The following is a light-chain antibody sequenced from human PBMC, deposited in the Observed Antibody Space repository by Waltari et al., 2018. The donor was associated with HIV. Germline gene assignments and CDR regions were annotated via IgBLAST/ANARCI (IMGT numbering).Light chain of an antibody. Sequence: QSVLTQPPSVSEAPSPRVTISCSGSSSNLGSNAVNWYQHVPGKAPKRLIYYDDSWSSGVSDLFSACKSGTAAALAIRGLQSEDEADYYCAAWDDSLNAYVFGSGTKVTVL. V-gene: IGLV1-36*01. CDR2: YDD. CDR1: SSNLGSNA. CDR3: AAWDDSLNAYV. J-gene: IGLJ1*01.